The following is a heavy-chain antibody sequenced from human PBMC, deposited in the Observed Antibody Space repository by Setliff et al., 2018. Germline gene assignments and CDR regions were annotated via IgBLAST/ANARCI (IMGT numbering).Heavy chain of an antibody. CDR3: ARDSYSSSWYGASYYFDY. CDR1: GYTFTGYY. Sequence: GASVKVSCKASGYTFTGYYMHWVRQAPGQGLEWMGWINPNSGGTNYAQKFQGWVTMTRDTSISTAYMELSRLRSDDTAVYYCARDSYSSSWYGASYYFDYWGQGTLVTSPQ. CDR2: INPNSGGT. D-gene: IGHD6-13*01. J-gene: IGHJ4*02. V-gene: IGHV1-2*04.